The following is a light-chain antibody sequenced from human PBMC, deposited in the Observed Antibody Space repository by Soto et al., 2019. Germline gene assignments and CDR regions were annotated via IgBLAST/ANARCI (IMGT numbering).Light chain of an antibody. Sequence: DIQLIQSPSFLSASAGDRVTITCRANQGISRYLAWYQQKPGKAPKLLIFAASTLHSGVPSRFSGSGSGTEFTLTISSLQPEDFATYYCQHLHSYPLTFGGGTKVEIK. V-gene: IGKV1-9*01. CDR2: AAS. CDR1: QGISRY. CDR3: QHLHSYPLT. J-gene: IGKJ4*01.